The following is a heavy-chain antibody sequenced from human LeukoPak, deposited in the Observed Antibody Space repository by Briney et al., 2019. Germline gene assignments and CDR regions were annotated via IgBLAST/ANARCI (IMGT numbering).Heavy chain of an antibody. Sequence: SATLSLTCTVSGGTISSYYWRWIRQPAGQGLEWIGRIYTSGSTNYNPSLKSRVTMSVDTSKNQFSLKLSSVTAADTTVYYCASDLRDIVVVPAATRYYYYMDVWGKGTTVTVSS. J-gene: IGHJ6*03. CDR2: IYTSGST. CDR1: GGTISSYY. CDR3: ASDLRDIVVVPAATRYYYYMDV. D-gene: IGHD2-2*01. V-gene: IGHV4-4*07.